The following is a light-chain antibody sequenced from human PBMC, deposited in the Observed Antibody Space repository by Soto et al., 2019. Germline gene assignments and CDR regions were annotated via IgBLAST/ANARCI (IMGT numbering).Light chain of an antibody. CDR2: DVT. V-gene: IGLV2-14*01. CDR1: SSDVGGYTY. CDR3: SSYTTSSSYV. J-gene: IGLJ1*01. Sequence: QSALTQPASVSGSPGQSITISCTGTSSDVGGYTYVSWYQQHPGKAPKLMIYDVTSRPSGVSYRFSGSKSGNTASLTISGLQAEDEADYYCSSYTTSSSYVLGTGTKVTVL.